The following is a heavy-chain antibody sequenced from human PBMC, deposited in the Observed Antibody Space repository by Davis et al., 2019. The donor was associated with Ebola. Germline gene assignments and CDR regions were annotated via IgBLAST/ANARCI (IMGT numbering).Heavy chain of an antibody. D-gene: IGHD4-11*01. CDR1: GYTFTGYN. V-gene: IGHV1-2*06. Sequence: ASVKVSCKAFGYTFTGYNIHWVRQAPGHGLEWMGRIISNSGATNYAQKFQGRVTMTRDTSISTVYMELSSLRYDDTADYYCARGHNYAHEYWGQGTLVTVSS. CDR3: ARGHNYAHEY. J-gene: IGHJ4*02. CDR2: IISNSGAT.